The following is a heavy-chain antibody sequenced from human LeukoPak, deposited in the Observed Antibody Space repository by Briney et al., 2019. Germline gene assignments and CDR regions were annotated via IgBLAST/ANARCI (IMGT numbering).Heavy chain of an antibody. D-gene: IGHD2-2*01. J-gene: IGHJ3*02. CDR3: ARNASSLGAGAFDI. V-gene: IGHV3-48*01. Sequence: GGSLRLSCAASGFTFSSYSMNWVRQAPGKGLEWVSYISSSSSTIYYADSVKGRFTISRDNAKNSLYLQMNSLRAEDTAVYYCARNASSLGAGAFDIWGQGTMVTVSS. CDR2: ISSSSSTI. CDR1: GFTFSSYS.